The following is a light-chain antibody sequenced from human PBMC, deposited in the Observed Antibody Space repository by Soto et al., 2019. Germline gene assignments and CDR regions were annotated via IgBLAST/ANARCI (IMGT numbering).Light chain of an antibody. CDR1: SSNIGAGYD. CDR3: QSYASSLSGWV. Sequence: QSVLTQPPSVSGAPGQRVTISCTGSSSNIGAGYDVHWYQQLPGTAPKLLIQGNSNRPSGVPDRFSGSKSGTSASLAITGLQAEDEADYYCQSYASSLSGWVFGGGTKVTLL. V-gene: IGLV1-40*01. CDR2: GNS. J-gene: IGLJ3*02.